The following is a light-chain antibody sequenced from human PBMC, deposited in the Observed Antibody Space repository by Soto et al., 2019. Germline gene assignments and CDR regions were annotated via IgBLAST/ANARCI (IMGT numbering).Light chain of an antibody. CDR1: QSISSW. Sequence: DIQMTQSPSTLSASVGDRVTITCRASQSISSWLAWYQQKPGKAPKLLSYDASSLESGVPSRFRGTGSGTEFTLTISSLQPDDFETYYCQQYDSVLGTFGPGTKVDI. CDR2: DAS. V-gene: IGKV1-5*01. CDR3: QQYDSVLGT. J-gene: IGKJ1*01.